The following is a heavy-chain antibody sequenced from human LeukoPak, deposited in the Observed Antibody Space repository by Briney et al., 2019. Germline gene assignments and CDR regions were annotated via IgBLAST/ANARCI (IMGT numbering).Heavy chain of an antibody. CDR1: GFTFSNYA. Sequence: GGSLRLSCAASGFTFSNYAMGWVRQAPGRGLEWVSAISGDADSTYYADSVKGRFTISRDNSKNTLYLQMNSLRAEDTAVYYCARDPLYYYDSSGYYLDYWGQGTLVTVSS. CDR3: ARDPLYYYDSSGYYLDY. J-gene: IGHJ4*02. V-gene: IGHV3-23*01. CDR2: ISGDADST. D-gene: IGHD3-22*01.